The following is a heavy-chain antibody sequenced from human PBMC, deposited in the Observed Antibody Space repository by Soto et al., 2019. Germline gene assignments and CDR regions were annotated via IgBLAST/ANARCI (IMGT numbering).Heavy chain of an antibody. D-gene: IGHD5-12*01. CDR2: INHSGST. V-gene: IGHV4-34*01. CDR1: GGSCSGYY. Sequence: TSETLSLTCAVYGGSCSGYYWSWIRQPPGKGLEWIGEINHSGSTNYNPSLKSRVTISVDTSKNQFSLKLSSVTAADTAVYYCARLCSVRSGYDYPYYYYYMDVWGKGTTVTVSS. J-gene: IGHJ6*03. CDR3: ARLCSVRSGYDYPYYYYYMDV.